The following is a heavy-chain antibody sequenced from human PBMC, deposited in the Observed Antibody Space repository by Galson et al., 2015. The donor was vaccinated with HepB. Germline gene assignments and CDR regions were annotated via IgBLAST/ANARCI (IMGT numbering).Heavy chain of an antibody. J-gene: IGHJ4*02. Sequence: SLRLSCAASGFTFSSYAMSWVRQAPGKGLEWVSAISGSGGSTYYADSVKGRFTISRDNSKNTLYLQMNSLRAEDTAVYYCAKARAVVVAATLYYFDYWGQGTLVTVSS. V-gene: IGHV3-23*01. CDR2: ISGSGGST. CDR1: GFTFSSYA. CDR3: AKARAVVVAATLYYFDY. D-gene: IGHD2-15*01.